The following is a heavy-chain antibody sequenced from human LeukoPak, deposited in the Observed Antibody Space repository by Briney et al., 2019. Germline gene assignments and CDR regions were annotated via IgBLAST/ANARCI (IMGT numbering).Heavy chain of an antibody. Sequence: SETLSLTCTVSGDSISSGDYYWSWIRQPAGKGLEWIGRISSSGSTNYNPSLKSRVTISVDTSKNQFSLKLSSVTAADTAVYYCARAFYPGYYSYMAVWGKGTTVTVSS. CDR3: ARAFYPGYYSYMAV. V-gene: IGHV4-61*02. D-gene: IGHD3-3*02. CDR2: ISSSGST. J-gene: IGHJ6*03. CDR1: GDSISSGDYY.